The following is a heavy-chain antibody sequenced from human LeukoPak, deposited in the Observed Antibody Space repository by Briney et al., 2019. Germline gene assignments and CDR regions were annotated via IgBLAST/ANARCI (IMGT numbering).Heavy chain of an antibody. J-gene: IGHJ4*02. D-gene: IGHD1-26*01. CDR1: GGSISNSSYY. CDR3: ARGAVKSRASDY. CDR2: IYYSGST. Sequence: SETLSLTCTVSGGSISNSSYYWGWIRQPPGKGLEWIGYIYYSGSTYYNLSLKSRVTISLDTSRNQFSLKLNSVTAADTAVYYCARGAVKSRASDYWGQGTLVTVSS. V-gene: IGHV4-39*07.